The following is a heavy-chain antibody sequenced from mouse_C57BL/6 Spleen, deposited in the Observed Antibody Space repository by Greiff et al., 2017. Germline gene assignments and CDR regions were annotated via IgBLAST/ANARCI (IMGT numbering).Heavy chain of an antibody. CDR1: GYAFSSYW. J-gene: IGHJ2*01. CDR3: ARPLLAGSYYFDD. CDR2: IYPGDGDT. Sequence: VQLQESGAELVKPGASVKISCKASGYAFSSYWMNWVKQRPGKGLEWIGQIYPGDGDTNYNGKFKGKATLTADKSSSTAYMQLSSLTSEDSAVYFCARPLLAGSYYFDDWGQGTTLTVSS. V-gene: IGHV1-80*01. D-gene: IGHD2-10*01.